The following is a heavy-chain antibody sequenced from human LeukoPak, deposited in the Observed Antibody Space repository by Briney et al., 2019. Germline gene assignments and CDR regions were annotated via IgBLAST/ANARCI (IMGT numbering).Heavy chain of an antibody. CDR1: GASISSTNNF. CDR2: IYYSGST. D-gene: IGHD4-23*01. CDR3: ARDYGGKDYSLKTKRNYYYYYMDV. Sequence: KSSETLSLTCTVSGASISSTNNFWGWIRQTPGKGLEWIATIYYSGSTYYNPSLKSRVTISVDTSKNQFSLKLSSVTAADTAVYYCARDYGGKDYSLKTKRNYYYYYMDVWGKGTTVTVSS. J-gene: IGHJ6*03. V-gene: IGHV4-39*07.